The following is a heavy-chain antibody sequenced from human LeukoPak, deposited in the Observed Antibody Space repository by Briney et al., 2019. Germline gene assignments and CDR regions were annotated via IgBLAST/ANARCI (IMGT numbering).Heavy chain of an antibody. D-gene: IGHD3-9*01. CDR3: ARVLPVLRYFDWLLNSYYYYYYMDV. V-gene: IGHV1-18*01. CDR2: ISAYNGNT. Sequence: ASVKVSCKASGGTFSSYGISWVRQAPGQGLEWMGWISAYNGNTNYAQKLQGRVTMTTDTSTSTAYMELRSLRSDDTAVYYCARVLPVLRYFDWLLNSYYYYYYMDVWGKGTTVTISS. CDR1: GGTFSSYG. J-gene: IGHJ6*03.